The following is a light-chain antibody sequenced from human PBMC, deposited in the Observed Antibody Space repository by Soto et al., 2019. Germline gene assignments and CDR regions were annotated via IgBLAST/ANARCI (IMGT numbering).Light chain of an antibody. Sequence: DIQVTQSPSSLSASVGDTVIITCRASQTIGSSLAWFQQKPGKAPKLLIYKASTLEGGVPSRFKGSGSGTEFTLSISSLQPDDFATYYCQQYNEYSKTFGQGTKVDIK. V-gene: IGKV1-5*03. CDR2: KAS. CDR1: QTIGSS. J-gene: IGKJ1*01. CDR3: QQYNEYSKT.